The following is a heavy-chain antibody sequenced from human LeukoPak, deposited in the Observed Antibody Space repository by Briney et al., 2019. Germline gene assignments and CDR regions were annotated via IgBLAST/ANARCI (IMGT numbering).Heavy chain of an antibody. Sequence: ASVTVSCKASGYTFTVYYMHWVRQAPGQGLEWMGWINPNSGGTNYAQKFQGRVTMTRDTSISTAYMELSRLRSDDTAVYYCARDYYGSGSPYYFDYWGQGTLVTVSS. J-gene: IGHJ4*02. D-gene: IGHD3-10*01. CDR3: ARDYYGSGSPYYFDY. V-gene: IGHV1-2*02. CDR2: INPNSGGT. CDR1: GYTFTVYY.